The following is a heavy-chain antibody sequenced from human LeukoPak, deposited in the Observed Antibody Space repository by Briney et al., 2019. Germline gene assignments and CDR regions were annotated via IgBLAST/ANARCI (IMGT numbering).Heavy chain of an antibody. CDR2: IKSKTDGGTT. CDR3: TTTGYSSGWYRYYFDY. CDR1: GFTFSNAW. Sequence: GGSLRLSCAASGFTFSNAWVSWVRQAPGKGLEWVGRIKSKTDGGTTDYAAPVKGRFTISRDDSKNTLYLQMNSLKTEDTAVYYCTTTGYSSGWYRYYFDYWGQGTLVTVSS. V-gene: IGHV3-15*01. J-gene: IGHJ4*02. D-gene: IGHD6-19*01.